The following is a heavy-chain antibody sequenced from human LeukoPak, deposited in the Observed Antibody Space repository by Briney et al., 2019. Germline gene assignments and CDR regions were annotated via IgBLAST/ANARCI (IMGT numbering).Heavy chain of an antibody. CDR2: IYYSGST. D-gene: IGHD3-22*01. CDR3: ARGDYYDSSGYPIDY. Sequence: PSETLSLTCTVSGGSIRSGDYYWSWIRQPPGKGLEWIGYIYYSGSTYYNPSLKSRVTISVDTSKNQFSLKLSSVTAADTAVYYCARGDYYDSSGYPIDYWGQGTLVTVSS. V-gene: IGHV4-30-4*01. J-gene: IGHJ4*02. CDR1: GGSIRSGDYY.